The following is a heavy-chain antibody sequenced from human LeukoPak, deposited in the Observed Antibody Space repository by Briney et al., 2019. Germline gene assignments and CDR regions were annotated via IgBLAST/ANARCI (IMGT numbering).Heavy chain of an antibody. D-gene: IGHD1-14*01. J-gene: IGHJ4*02. V-gene: IGHV3-7*05. CDR3: AGARRPEANFDY. Sequence: GGSLRLSCAASGFTFSSYLVSWVRQAPGKGLEWVANIKQDGSEKYYVDSVKGRFTISRDNAKNSVYLQMNSLRAEDTAVYYCAGARRPEANFDYCGQGTLVTVSS. CDR1: GFTFSSYL. CDR2: IKQDGSEK.